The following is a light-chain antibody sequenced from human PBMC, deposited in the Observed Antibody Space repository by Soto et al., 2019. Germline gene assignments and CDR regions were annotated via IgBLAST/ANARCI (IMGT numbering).Light chain of an antibody. J-gene: IGLJ3*02. CDR2: GNS. CDR1: SSNIGAGYD. CDR3: QSYDSSLSNWV. V-gene: IGLV1-40*01. Sequence: QSVLTQPPSVSGAPGQRVTISCTGSSSNIGAGYDVHWYQQLPGTAPKLLIYGNSNRPSGVPDRLSGSKSGTSASLAITGLQAEDEAEYYCQSYDSSLSNWVFGGGTKLTVL.